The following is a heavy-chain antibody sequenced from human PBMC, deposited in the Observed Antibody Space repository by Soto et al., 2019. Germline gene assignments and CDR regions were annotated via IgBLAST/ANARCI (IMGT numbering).Heavy chain of an antibody. CDR1: GGTFSSYA. D-gene: IGHD3-22*01. CDR2: IIPIFGTA. J-gene: IGHJ6*02. V-gene: IGHV1-69*01. CDR3: ARAPYYYDSSGYDGYYYYYGMDV. Sequence: QVQLVQSGAEVKKPGSSVKVSCKASGGTFSSYAISWVRQAPGQGLEWMGGIIPIFGTANYAQKFQGSVTITADESTSTAYMELSSLRSEDTAVYYCARAPYYYDSSGYDGYYYYYGMDVWGQGTTVTVSS.